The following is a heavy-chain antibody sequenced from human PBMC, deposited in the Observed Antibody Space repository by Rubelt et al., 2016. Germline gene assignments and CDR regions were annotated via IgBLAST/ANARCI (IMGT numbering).Heavy chain of an antibody. CDR3: ARHYYGGRRAFEI. Sequence: QVQLQESGPGLVKPSETLSLTCSVSGNSVSSGDYYWSWIRQPPGKELEWIGEISDSGNTGYNPSLKSRVNISEDTSKKQISRKRCSVTAADTAVYYCARHYYGGRRAFEIWGQGTMVTVSS. V-gene: IGHV4-61*08. J-gene: IGHJ3*02. CDR2: ISDSGNT. CDR1: GNSVSSGDYY. D-gene: IGHD3-10*01.